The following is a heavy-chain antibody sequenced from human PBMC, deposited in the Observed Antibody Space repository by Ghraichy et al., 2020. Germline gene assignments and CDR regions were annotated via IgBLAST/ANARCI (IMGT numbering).Heavy chain of an antibody. J-gene: IGHJ4*02. V-gene: IGHV3-48*02. Sequence: GESLNISCAASGFTFSSYSMNWVRQAPGKGLEWVSYISSSSSTIYYADSVKGRFTISRDNAKNSLYLQMNSLRDEDTAVYYCARVMTTVTTGVDYWGQGTLVTVSS. CDR1: GFTFSSYS. CDR3: ARVMTTVTTGVDY. D-gene: IGHD4-17*01. CDR2: ISSSSSTI.